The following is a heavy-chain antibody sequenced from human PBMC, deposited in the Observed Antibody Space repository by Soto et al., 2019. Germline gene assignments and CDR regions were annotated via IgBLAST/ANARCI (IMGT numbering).Heavy chain of an antibody. D-gene: IGHD1-26*01. J-gene: IGHJ4*02. V-gene: IGHV1-69*01. CDR3: ARDLPSVMGS. CDR1: GGTFSRHS. CDR2: IIPIFDAT. Sequence: QVQMVQSGAEVKKPGSSARVSCKVSGGTFSRHSISWVRQAPGQGLEWMGGIIPIFDATQYAQKFQGRLTIDAVESTTTFQMDWTGLRSEDKAIHSCARDLPSVMGSWGPGHVVTVSS.